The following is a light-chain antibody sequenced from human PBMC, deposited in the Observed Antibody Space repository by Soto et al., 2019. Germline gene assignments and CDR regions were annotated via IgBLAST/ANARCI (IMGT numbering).Light chain of an antibody. J-gene: IGKJ5*01. CDR2: GAS. Sequence: ETVMTQSPATLSVSPGERATLSCRASQSVSSNLAWYQQKPGQAPRLLIYGASTRATGIPSRFSGTGSGTDFTLTISSLQSEDFAVYYCKQYNNWPITFGQGTRLEIK. CDR3: KQYNNWPIT. V-gene: IGKV3-15*01. CDR1: QSVSSN.